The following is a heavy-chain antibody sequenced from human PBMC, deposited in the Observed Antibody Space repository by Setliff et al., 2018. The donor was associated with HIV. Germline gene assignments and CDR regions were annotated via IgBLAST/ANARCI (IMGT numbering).Heavy chain of an antibody. J-gene: IGHJ4*02. CDR3: ATDCAVVGGTGSLDS. Sequence: GGSLRLSCAASGFTFSSHSMNWVRQAPGKGLEWITYISGSGSTIYYADSVKGRFTISRDNAKNSLYLQMNSLRVEDTAVYYCATDCAVVGGTGSLDSWGQGTLVTVSS. CDR1: GFTFSSHS. V-gene: IGHV3-48*01. CDR2: ISGSGSTI. D-gene: IGHD1-26*01.